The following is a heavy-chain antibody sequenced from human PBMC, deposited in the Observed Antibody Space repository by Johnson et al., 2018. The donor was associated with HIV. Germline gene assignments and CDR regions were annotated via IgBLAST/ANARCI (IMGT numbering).Heavy chain of an antibody. CDR3: ATEDFRLTAFDM. Sequence: VQLVESGGGLVTPGGSLRISCSGSGLTLRNAWMTWVRQAPGKGLEWVGHIKREVDGGTTDYTAPVKARFSISRDDSQNTLYLQINNLKTEDTAMYYCATEDFRLTAFDMWGHGTMVTVSS. V-gene: IGHV3-15*01. CDR2: IKREVDGGTT. J-gene: IGHJ3*02. CDR1: GLTLRNAW. D-gene: IGHD3-3*01.